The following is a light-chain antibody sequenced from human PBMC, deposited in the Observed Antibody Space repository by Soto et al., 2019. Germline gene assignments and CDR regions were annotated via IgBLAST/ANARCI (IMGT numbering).Light chain of an antibody. CDR3: SSYTSSSTYV. J-gene: IGLJ1*01. CDR1: SSDVGSYNR. V-gene: IGLV2-18*02. CDR2: EVS. Sequence: QSVLTQPPSVXGSPGQSVTISCTGTSSDVGSYNRVSWYQQPPGTAPKLMIYEVSDRPSGVPDRFSGSKSGNTASLTISGLQAEDEADYYCSSYTSSSTYVFGTGTKVTVL.